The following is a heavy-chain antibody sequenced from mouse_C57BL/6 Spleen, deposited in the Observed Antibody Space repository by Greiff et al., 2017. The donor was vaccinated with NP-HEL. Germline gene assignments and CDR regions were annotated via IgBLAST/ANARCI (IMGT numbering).Heavy chain of an antibody. V-gene: IGHV5-15*01. J-gene: IGHJ1*03. CDR2: ISNFAYSI. CDR3: ARQRGYYGSSYGYFDV. Sequence: EVQLQQSGGGLVQPGGSLKLSCAASGFTFSDYGMAWVRQAPRKGPEWVAFISNFAYSIYYADTVTGRFTISRGNAKNTLYLEMSSLRSEDTAMYYCARQRGYYGSSYGYFDVWGTGTTVTVSS. D-gene: IGHD1-1*01. CDR1: GFTFSDYG.